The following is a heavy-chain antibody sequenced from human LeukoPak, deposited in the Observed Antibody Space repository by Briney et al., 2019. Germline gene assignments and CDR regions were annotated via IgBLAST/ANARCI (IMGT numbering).Heavy chain of an antibody. V-gene: IGHV4-59*12. Sequence: SETLSLTCTVSGGSITNYYWTWIRQPPGKGLEWIGYIHYSGSTNYNPSLKSRVTISVDTPKNQFSLKLSSVTAADTAVYYCARGLGRRYSSSWYDTKVFLKSRWFDPWGQGTLVTVSS. CDR3: ARGLGRRYSSSWYDTKVFLKSRWFDP. CDR2: IHYSGST. CDR1: GGSITNYY. J-gene: IGHJ5*02. D-gene: IGHD6-13*01.